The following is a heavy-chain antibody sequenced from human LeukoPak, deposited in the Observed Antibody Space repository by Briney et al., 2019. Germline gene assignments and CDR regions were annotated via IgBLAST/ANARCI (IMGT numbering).Heavy chain of an antibody. J-gene: IGHJ4*02. Sequence: GGTLRLSCAASGLTFSSYGMSWVRQAPGKGLEWVSAISGSGGSTYYADSVKGRFTISRDNSKNTLYLQMNSLRAEDTAVYYCAKDRWELEPYYFDYWGQGTLVTVSS. CDR1: GLTFSSYG. V-gene: IGHV3-23*01. D-gene: IGHD1-26*01. CDR3: AKDRWELEPYYFDY. CDR2: ISGSGGST.